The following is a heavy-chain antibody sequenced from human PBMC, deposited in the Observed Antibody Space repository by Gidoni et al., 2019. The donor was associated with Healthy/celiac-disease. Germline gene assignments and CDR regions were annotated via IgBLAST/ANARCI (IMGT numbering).Heavy chain of an antibody. CDR2: IFSNDEK. Sequence: VTLKESGPVLVKHTETLTLTCTVSGFSLSNDRMGVSWIRQPPGKALEWLAHIFSNDEKSYSTSLKSRLTISKDTSKSQVVLTMTNMDPVDTATYYCARILRSSGWYSTYGMDVWGQGTTVTVSS. CDR3: ARILRSSGWYSTYGMDV. CDR1: GFSLSNDRMG. V-gene: IGHV2-26*01. J-gene: IGHJ6*02. D-gene: IGHD6-19*01.